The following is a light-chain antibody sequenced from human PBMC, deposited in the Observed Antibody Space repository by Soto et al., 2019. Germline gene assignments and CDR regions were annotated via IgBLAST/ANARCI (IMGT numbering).Light chain of an antibody. CDR2: SAS. Sequence: DIQMTQSPYSLSASLGDSVTITCRASQNIRTYLTWYQQKPGRAPKLLIHSASALPSGVPSRFSGSGSGTEFTLTMSGLQPEDFASYYCQQGHSTPYTFGQGTKVEIK. V-gene: IGKV1-39*01. CDR3: QQGHSTPYT. J-gene: IGKJ2*01. CDR1: QNIRTY.